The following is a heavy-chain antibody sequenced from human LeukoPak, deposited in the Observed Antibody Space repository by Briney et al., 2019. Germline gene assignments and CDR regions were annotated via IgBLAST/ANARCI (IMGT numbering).Heavy chain of an antibody. CDR3: ARGDGGEQQLVLGY. V-gene: IGHV1-2*02. CDR2: INPNSGGT. CDR1: GHTFTGYY. J-gene: IGHJ4*02. D-gene: IGHD6-13*01. Sequence: ASVRVSCKASGHTFTGYYMHWVRQAPGQGLEWMGWINPNSGGTNYAQKFQGRVTMTRDTSISTAYMELSSLRSEDTAVYYCARGDGGEQQLVLGYWGQGTLVTVSS.